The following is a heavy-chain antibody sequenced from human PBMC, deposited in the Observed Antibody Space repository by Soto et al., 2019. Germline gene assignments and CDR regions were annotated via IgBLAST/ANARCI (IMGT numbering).Heavy chain of an antibody. CDR1: GDSIISSDFY. J-gene: IGHJ5*02. CDR3: ARHSLALRKNNWFDP. CDR2: IFYLGSS. D-gene: IGHD3-3*02. Sequence: SETLSLTCTVSGDSIISSDFYWGWVRQPPGKGLEWIGSIFYLGSSYYNPSLKSRVTMSADTSKNQFSLRLRSVTAADTALYFCARHSLALRKNNWFDPWGQGIMVTVSS. V-gene: IGHV4-39*01.